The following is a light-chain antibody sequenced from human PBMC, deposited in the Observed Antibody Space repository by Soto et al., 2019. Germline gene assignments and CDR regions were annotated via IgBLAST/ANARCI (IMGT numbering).Light chain of an antibody. CDR1: QSVSIY. CDR3: QQRSNWIT. V-gene: IGKV3-11*01. J-gene: IGKJ5*01. Sequence: EIVLTQSPATLSLSPGERATLSCRACQSVSIYLAWYQHKPGQAPRLLIYDASNRASGIPARFSGGGSGTDFTLTISSLEPEDFAVYYCQQRSNWITFGQGTRLEIK. CDR2: DAS.